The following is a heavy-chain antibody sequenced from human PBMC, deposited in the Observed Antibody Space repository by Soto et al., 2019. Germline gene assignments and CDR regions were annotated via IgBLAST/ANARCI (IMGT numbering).Heavy chain of an antibody. CDR3: ARNVDTAMVGYWYFDL. V-gene: IGHV4-31*03. Sequence: QVQLQESGPGLVKPSQTLSLTCTVSGGSISSGGYYWSWIRQHPGQGLEWIGYIYYSGSTYYNPSLKSRVTISVDTSKNQFSLKLSSVTAADTAVYYCARNVDTAMVGYWYFDLWGRGTLVTVSS. CDR1: GGSISSGGYY. D-gene: IGHD5-18*01. J-gene: IGHJ2*01. CDR2: IYYSGST.